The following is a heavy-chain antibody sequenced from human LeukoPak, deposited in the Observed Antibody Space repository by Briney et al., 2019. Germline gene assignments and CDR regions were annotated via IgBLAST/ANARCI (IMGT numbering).Heavy chain of an antibody. CDR2: ISKDGSHE. Sequence: GGSLRLSCAASGFTFGGFGMHWVRQPPGKGLEWVSLISKDGSHEFYADSVKGRFAISRDNFKNTLFLDMASLGPEDTAVYYCARDWFESGWHLDYWGQGALVTVSS. CDR1: GFTFGGFG. J-gene: IGHJ4*02. V-gene: IGHV3-30*03. CDR3: ARDWFESGWHLDY. D-gene: IGHD6-19*01.